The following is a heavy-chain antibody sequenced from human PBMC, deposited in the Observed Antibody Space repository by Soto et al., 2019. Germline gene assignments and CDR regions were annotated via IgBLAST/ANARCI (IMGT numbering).Heavy chain of an antibody. J-gene: IGHJ4*02. CDR2: IIPIFGTA. V-gene: IGHV1-69*13. CDR1: GGTFSSYA. Sequence: GASVKVSFKASGGTFSSYAISWVRQAPGQGLEWMGGIIPIFGTANYAQKFQGRVTITADESTSTAYMELSSLRSEDTAVYYCARGYYYDSSGYYYLDYWGQGTPVTVSS. CDR3: ARGYYYDSSGYYYLDY. D-gene: IGHD3-22*01.